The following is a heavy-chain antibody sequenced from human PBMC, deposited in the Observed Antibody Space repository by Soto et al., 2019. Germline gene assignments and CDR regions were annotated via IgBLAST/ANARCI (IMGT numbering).Heavy chain of an antibody. V-gene: IGHV1-69*01. D-gene: IGHD3-16*02. CDR2: IIPIFGTA. Sequence: QVQLVQSGAEVKKPGSSVKVSCKASGGTFNSYAISWVRQAPGQGLEWMGGIIPIFGTANYAQKFQGRVTITADESTSTAYMELSSLRSEDTAVYYCARVAGGMITFGGVIVRSWFDPWGQGTLVTVSS. CDR1: GGTFNSYA. CDR3: ARVAGGMITFGGVIVRSWFDP. J-gene: IGHJ5*02.